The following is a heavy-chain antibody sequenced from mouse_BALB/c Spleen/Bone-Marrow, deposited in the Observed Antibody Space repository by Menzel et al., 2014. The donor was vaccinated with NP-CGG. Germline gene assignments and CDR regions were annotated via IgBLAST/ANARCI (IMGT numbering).Heavy chain of an antibody. CDR1: GYTFTSYW. CDR2: IDPSTGRT. D-gene: IGHD1-3*01. CDR3: ARISGYDY. J-gene: IGHJ2*01. V-gene: IGHV1S81*02. Sequence: QVQLQQSGAELVKPGASVKLSCKASGYTFTSYWMHWVKQRPGQGLEWIGEIDPSTGRTDYNKKFKSQATLTVDKSASTAYMHLSSLTSEDSAVYYCARISGYDYWGHGTTLTVSS.